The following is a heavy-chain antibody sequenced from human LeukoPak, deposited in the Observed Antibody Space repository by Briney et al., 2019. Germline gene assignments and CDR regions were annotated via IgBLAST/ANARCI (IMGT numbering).Heavy chain of an antibody. CDR1: GSTFSSYG. Sequence: GRSLRLSCAASGSTFSSYGMHWVRQAPGKGLEWVAVISYDGGNKYYADSVKGRFTISRDNSKNTLYLQMNSLRAEDTAVYYCAKGSGDGGDYFDYWGQGTLVTVSP. J-gene: IGHJ4*02. D-gene: IGHD7-27*01. V-gene: IGHV3-30*18. CDR3: AKGSGDGGDYFDY. CDR2: ISYDGGNK.